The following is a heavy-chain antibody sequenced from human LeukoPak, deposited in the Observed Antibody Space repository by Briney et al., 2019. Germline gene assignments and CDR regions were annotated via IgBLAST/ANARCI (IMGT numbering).Heavy chain of an antibody. CDR2: ITSSSSYI. CDR1: GFTFSSYS. Sequence: PGGSLRLSCAASGFTFSSYSMNWVRQAPGKGLEWVSSITSSSSYIHYADSVKGRFTISRDNAKKSLYLQMNSLRAEDTAVYYCARDHSYYDSGRGFDPWGQGTLVTVSS. D-gene: IGHD3-10*01. V-gene: IGHV3-21*01. J-gene: IGHJ5*02. CDR3: ARDHSYYDSGRGFDP.